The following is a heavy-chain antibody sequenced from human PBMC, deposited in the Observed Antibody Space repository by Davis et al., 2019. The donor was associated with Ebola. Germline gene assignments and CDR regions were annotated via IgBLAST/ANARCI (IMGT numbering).Heavy chain of an antibody. CDR3: AKDHSDYGDVRGMQAPYGMDV. J-gene: IGHJ6*02. CDR2: ISTTSGTI. V-gene: IGHV3-48*01. Sequence: GGSLRLSCAASGFTFSSYSMNWVRQAPGKGLEWVSYISTTSGTIYYADSVKGRFTISRDNLKNILYLQMNSLRVEDTAVYYCAKDHSDYGDVRGMQAPYGMDVWGQGITVTVSS. D-gene: IGHD4-17*01. CDR1: GFTFSSYS.